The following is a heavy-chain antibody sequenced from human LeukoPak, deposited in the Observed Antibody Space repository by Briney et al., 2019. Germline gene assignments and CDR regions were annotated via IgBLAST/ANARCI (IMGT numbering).Heavy chain of an antibody. D-gene: IGHD6-19*01. CDR3: AGVTGSSGWYYFDY. CDR1: GGSVSSDSHY. CDR2: IYYIGST. J-gene: IGHJ4*02. Sequence: PSETLSLTCTVSGGSVSSDSHYWSWIRQPPGKGLEWIGYIYYIGSTNYNPSLKSRVTISVDTSKNQFSLKLSSVTAADTAVYYCAGVTGSSGWYYFDYWGQGTLVTVSS. V-gene: IGHV4-61*01.